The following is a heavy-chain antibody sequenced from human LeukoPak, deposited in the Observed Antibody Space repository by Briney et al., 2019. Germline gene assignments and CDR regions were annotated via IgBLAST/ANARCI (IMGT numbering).Heavy chain of an antibody. CDR3: AKAGNNWFDP. J-gene: IGHJ5*02. V-gene: IGHV3-48*03. Sequence: GGSLRLSCAASGFTSSTYEMNWVRQAPGKGLEWVSYISSSGSSIYYADSVKGRFTISRDNSKNTLYLQMNSLRAEDTAVYYCAKAGNNWFDPWGQGTLVTVSS. CDR2: ISSSGSSI. CDR1: GFTSSTYE.